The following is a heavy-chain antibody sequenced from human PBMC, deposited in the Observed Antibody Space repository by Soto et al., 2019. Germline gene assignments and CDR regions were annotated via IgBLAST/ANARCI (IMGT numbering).Heavy chain of an antibody. V-gene: IGHV3-23*01. CDR2: ISGSGGST. D-gene: IGHD4-17*01. J-gene: IGHJ4*02. Sequence: EVQLLESGGGLVQPGGSLRLSCAASGFTFSSYAMSWVRQAPGKGLEWVSAISGSGGSTYYADSVKGRFTISRDNSKDTLYLQMNSLRAEDTAVYYCDLKLTNDFDYWGQGTLVTVSS. CDR1: GFTFSSYA. CDR3: DLKLTNDFDY.